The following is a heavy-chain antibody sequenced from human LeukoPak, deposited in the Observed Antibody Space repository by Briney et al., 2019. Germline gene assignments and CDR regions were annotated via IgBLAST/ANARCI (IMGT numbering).Heavy chain of an antibody. Sequence: PGGSLRLSCAASGFTFSSYSXNXXXXAXXXXXXXVSYISSSSSTIYYADSVKGRFTISRDNAKNSLYLQMNSLRAEDTAVYYCARERHSSGWHPAGGQGTLVTVSS. D-gene: IGHD6-19*01. CDR3: ARERHSSGWHPA. V-gene: IGHV3-48*01. CDR1: GFTFSSYS. CDR2: ISSSSSTI. J-gene: IGHJ4*02.